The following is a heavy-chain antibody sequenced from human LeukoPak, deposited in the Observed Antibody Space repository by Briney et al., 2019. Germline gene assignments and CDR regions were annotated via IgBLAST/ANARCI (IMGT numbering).Heavy chain of an antibody. CDR3: ARARDYYDSSGPHY. CDR2: ISWNSGSI. J-gene: IGHJ4*02. D-gene: IGHD3-22*01. Sequence: GGSLRLSCAASGFTFDDYAMHWVRQAPGKGLEWVSGISWNSGSIGYADSVKGRFTISRDNAKNSLYLQMNSLRAEDTAVYYCARARDYYDSSGPHYWGQGTLVTVSS. CDR1: GFTFDDYA. V-gene: IGHV3-9*01.